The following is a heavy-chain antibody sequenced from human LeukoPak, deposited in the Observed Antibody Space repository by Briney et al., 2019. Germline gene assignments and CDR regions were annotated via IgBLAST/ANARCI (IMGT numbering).Heavy chain of an antibody. CDR3: ARQEQQLVDY. J-gene: IGHJ4*02. Sequence: PSETLSLTCTVSGGSISSHYWSWIRQPPGKGLEWIGYIYYSGSTNYNPSLKSRVTISVDTSKNQFSLKLSSVTAADTAVYYCARQEQQLVDYWGQGTLVTVSS. D-gene: IGHD6-13*01. CDR1: GGSISSHY. V-gene: IGHV4-59*08. CDR2: IYYSGST.